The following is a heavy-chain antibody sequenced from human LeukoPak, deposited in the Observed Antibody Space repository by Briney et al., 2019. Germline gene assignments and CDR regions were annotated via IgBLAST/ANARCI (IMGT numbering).Heavy chain of an antibody. CDR2: IYHSGTT. J-gene: IGHJ4*02. D-gene: IGHD3-10*01. CDR1: GGSIGDSYW. Sequence: SETLSLTCAVSGGSIGDSYWWTGVRQPPGKGLEWIGEIYHSGTTNYNPSLKGRVTISLDKSKNQFSLKLSSMTAADTAVYYCARDVPGSGVNLDFWGQGTLVTVSS. V-gene: IGHV4-4*02. CDR3: ARDVPGSGVNLDF.